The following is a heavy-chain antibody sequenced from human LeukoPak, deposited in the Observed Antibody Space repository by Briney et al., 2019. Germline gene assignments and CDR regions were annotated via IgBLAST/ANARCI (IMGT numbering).Heavy chain of an antibody. CDR2: MNPNSGNT. D-gene: IGHD6-13*01. V-gene: IGHV1-8*03. CDR3: ARAPSSWYYSVYYYYYLDV. Sequence: ASVKVSCKASGYTFTSYDINWVRQATGQGLEWMGWMNPNSGNTGYAQKFQGRVTITRNTSISTAYMELSSLRSEDTAVYYCARAPSSWYYSVYYYYYLDVWGKGTTVTVSS. J-gene: IGHJ6*03. CDR1: GYTFTSYD.